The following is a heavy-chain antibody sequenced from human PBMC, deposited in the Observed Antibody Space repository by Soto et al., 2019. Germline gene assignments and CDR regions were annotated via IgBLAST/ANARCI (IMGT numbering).Heavy chain of an antibody. CDR1: GYTFTDYR. D-gene: IGHD6-6*01. CDR3: ARPAGRLANWFDP. J-gene: IGHJ5*02. V-gene: IGHV1-46*01. CDR2: INPSGGST. Sequence: QVQLVQSGVEVKKPGASVKVSCKASGYTFTDYRMIWVRQAPGQGLEWMGIINPSGGSTNYAPNFQGRVSLTRDSFTSTVYRELSNLRSEDTAVYYCARPAGRLANWFDPWGQATLVTVSS.